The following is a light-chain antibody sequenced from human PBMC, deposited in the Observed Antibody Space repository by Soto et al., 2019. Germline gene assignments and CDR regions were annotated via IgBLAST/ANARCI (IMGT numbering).Light chain of an antibody. CDR1: QSVTSY. CDR3: QQRSNWHPVYT. J-gene: IGKJ2*01. V-gene: IGKV3-11*01. Sequence: EIVLTQSPATLSLSPGERATLSCRASQSVTSYLAWYQQKPGQAPRLLIFDVSNRATGIPARFSGSGSGTDFTLTISSLEPEDFAIYYCQQRSNWHPVYTFGQGTKLEIK. CDR2: DVS.